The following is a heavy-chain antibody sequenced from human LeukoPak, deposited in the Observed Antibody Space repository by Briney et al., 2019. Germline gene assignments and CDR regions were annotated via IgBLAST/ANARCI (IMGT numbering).Heavy chain of an antibody. CDR1: GFTFSSYG. Sequence: GGSLRLSCAASGFTFSSYGMHWVRQAPGKGLEWVAFIRYDGSNKYYADSVKGRFTISRDNAKNSLYLQMNSLRAEDTAVYYCARAMYYYGSGSYYEYFQHWGQGTLVTVSS. J-gene: IGHJ1*01. CDR3: ARAMYYYGSGSYYEYFQH. D-gene: IGHD3-10*01. CDR2: IRYDGSNK. V-gene: IGHV3-30*02.